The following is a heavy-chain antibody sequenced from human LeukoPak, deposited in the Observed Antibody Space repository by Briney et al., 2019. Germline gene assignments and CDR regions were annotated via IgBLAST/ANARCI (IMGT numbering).Heavy chain of an antibody. CDR2: ISHDGSNK. V-gene: IGHV3-30-3*01. J-gene: IGHJ4*02. CDR1: GFTFSSYA. D-gene: IGHD6-19*01. CDR3: ARGVSSGWYEY. Sequence: PGGSLRLSCAASGFTFSSYAMHWVRQAPGKGLEWVAVISHDGSNKYYADSVKGRFTISRDNSKNTLYLQMNSLRAEDTAVYYCARGVSSGWYEYWGQGTLVTVSS.